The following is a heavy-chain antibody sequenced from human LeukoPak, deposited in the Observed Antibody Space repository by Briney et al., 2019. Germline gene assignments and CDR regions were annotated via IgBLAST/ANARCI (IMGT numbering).Heavy chain of an antibody. CDR3: AKDLHRNIVVVVAATPFVY. J-gene: IGHJ4*02. V-gene: IGHV3-23*01. CDR2: ISGSGGST. CDR1: GFTFSSSA. Sequence: GGSLGLSCAASGFTFSSSAMSWVRQARGKGMEWDSAISGSGGSTYQADSVEGRFTISRDNSNNTLYLQMNSLRAEDTAVYYCAKDLHRNIVVVVAATPFVYCGQGTLVTVSS. D-gene: IGHD2-15*01.